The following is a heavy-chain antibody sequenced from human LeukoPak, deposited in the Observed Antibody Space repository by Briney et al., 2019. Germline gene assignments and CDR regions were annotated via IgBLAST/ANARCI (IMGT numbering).Heavy chain of an antibody. V-gene: IGHV4-34*01. J-gene: IGHJ6*03. CDR2: INHSGST. Sequence: SETLSLTCAVHGGPFSGYYWNWIRQSPGKGLEWIGEINHSGSTNYNPSLKSRVTMPVDTSKNQFSLRLSSMAAADTARYYCAGGSFYDSSGYSDYYFYHYMDVWGTGTTVAVSS. D-gene: IGHD3-22*01. CDR3: AGGSFYDSSGYSDYYFYHYMDV. CDR1: GGPFSGYY.